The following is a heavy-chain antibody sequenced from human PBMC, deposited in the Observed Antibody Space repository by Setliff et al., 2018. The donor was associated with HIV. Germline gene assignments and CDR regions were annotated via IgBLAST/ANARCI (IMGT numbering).Heavy chain of an antibody. CDR1: GGSISSAY. V-gene: IGHV4-4*08. D-gene: IGHD3-3*01. Sequence: PSETLSLTCTVSGGSISSAYWSWVRQPPGKGLEWIGHIYTSGSTNCNPSLKSRVTMSVGTSKNQFSLKLSSVTAADTAVYYCARCYYNFWSGYPLDYMDVWGKGTTVTVSS. J-gene: IGHJ6*03. CDR3: ARCYYNFWSGYPLDYMDV. CDR2: IYTSGST.